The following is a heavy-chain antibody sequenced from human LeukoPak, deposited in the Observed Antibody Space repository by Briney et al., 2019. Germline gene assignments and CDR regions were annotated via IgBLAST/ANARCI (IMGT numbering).Heavy chain of an antibody. J-gene: IGHJ6*02. CDR3: ARFKEWPPYYYYGMDV. CDR2: INPNSGGT. CDR1: GFTFTGFY. D-gene: IGHD3-3*01. V-gene: IGHV1-2*02. Sequence: ASAKVSCKASGFTFTGFYMHWVRQAPGQGLEWMGWINPNSGGTNYAQKFQGRVTMTRDTSISTAYMELSRLRSDDTAVYYCARFKEWPPYYYYGMDVWGQGTTVTVSS.